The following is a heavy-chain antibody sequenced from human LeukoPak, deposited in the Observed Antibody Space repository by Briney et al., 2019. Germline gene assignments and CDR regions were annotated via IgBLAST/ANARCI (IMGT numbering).Heavy chain of an antibody. Sequence: SETLSLTCTVSGGPINDYYWSWIRQSPGKGLEWIGYIHSSGRTNSNPSLKSRVTIAVDTSKNQFSLNVRSVTAADTAVYYCTRDTSDYGSGYIDYFDSWGRGILVTVSS. V-gene: IGHV4-59*12. CDR1: GGPINDYY. D-gene: IGHD3-22*01. CDR3: TRDTSDYGSGYIDYFDS. CDR2: IHSSGRT. J-gene: IGHJ4*02.